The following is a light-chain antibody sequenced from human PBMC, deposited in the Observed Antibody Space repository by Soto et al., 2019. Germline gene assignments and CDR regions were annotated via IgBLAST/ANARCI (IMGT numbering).Light chain of an antibody. J-gene: IGKJ3*01. V-gene: IGKV3-11*01. CDR2: DAS. CDR1: QSVSSY. CDR3: QQRSNWPFT. Sequence: EIVLTQSPATLSLSPGERATLSCRASQSVSSYLAWYQQKPGQAPRLLIYDASNRATGIPARFSGSGSGTDFTLTISSLEAGDFAVYYCQQRSNWPFTFGPGTKLDIK.